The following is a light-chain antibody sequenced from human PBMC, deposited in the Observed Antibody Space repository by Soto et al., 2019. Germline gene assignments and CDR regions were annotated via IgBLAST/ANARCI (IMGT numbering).Light chain of an antibody. CDR1: QSVSDY. Sequence: DIQMTQSPSSLSASVGDRVTITCRASQSVSDYLHWYQQTPGKAPNLLINTASSLQSGVPSRFSGSGSGTDFTLTISSLQPEDFATYYCQQTYSTPTFGGGTKVEIK. CDR2: TAS. CDR3: QQTYSTPT. J-gene: IGKJ4*01. V-gene: IGKV1-39*01.